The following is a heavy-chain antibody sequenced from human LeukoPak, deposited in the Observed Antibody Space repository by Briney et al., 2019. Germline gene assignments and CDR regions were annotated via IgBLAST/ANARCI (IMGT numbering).Heavy chain of an antibody. J-gene: IGHJ3*02. Sequence: ASVKVSCKASGGTFSSYAISWVRQAPGQGLEWMGGIIPIFGTANYAQKFQGRVTITADKSTSTAYMELSSLRSEDTAVYYCAREGEVEYSSSSFYAFDTWGQGTMVTVSS. V-gene: IGHV1-69*06. CDR2: IIPIFGTA. CDR3: AREGEVEYSSSSFYAFDT. D-gene: IGHD6-6*01. CDR1: GGTFSSYA.